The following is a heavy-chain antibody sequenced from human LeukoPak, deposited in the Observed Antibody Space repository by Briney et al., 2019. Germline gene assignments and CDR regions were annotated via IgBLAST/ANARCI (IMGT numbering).Heavy chain of an antibody. CDR1: GGAVSFFY. V-gene: IGHV4-59*08. J-gene: IGHJ4*02. CDR2: IHYSGSA. CDR3: ATFHCDASRCHFDQ. Sequence: SETLSLTYTVSGGAVSFFYWSCIRQPPGKGLECVAYIHYSGSAGYNPSLRSRVTISFDTSKNQLSLKLRSVTAADTAVYYCATFHCDASRCHFDQWGQGTLVPVSS. D-gene: IGHD2-21*01.